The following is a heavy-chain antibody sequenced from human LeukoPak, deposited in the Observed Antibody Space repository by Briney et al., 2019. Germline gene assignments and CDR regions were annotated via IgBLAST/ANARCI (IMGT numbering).Heavy chain of an antibody. J-gene: IGHJ6*03. Sequence: TLALTCTVSGGSISSGDYYWSWIRQPPGKGLEWIGYIYYSGSTYYNPSLKSRVTISVDTSKNQFSLKLRSVTAADTAVYHCASYEYYDFWSGYQDYYYMDVWGKGTTVTVSS. V-gene: IGHV4-30-4*08. CDR1: GGSISSGDYY. D-gene: IGHD3-3*01. CDR3: ASYEYYDFWSGYQDYYYMDV. CDR2: IYYSGST.